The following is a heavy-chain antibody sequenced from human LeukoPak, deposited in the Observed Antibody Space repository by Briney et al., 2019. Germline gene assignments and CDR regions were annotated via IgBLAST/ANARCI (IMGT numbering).Heavy chain of an antibody. D-gene: IGHD1-26*01. CDR1: GYTFTDYY. J-gene: IGHJ5*02. V-gene: IGHV1-2*02. CDR3: ARDAIGVVGTISWFDP. Sequence: ASVKVSCKASGYTFTDYYIYWVRQAPGQGLEWMGWINPNSGDTNYALRFQDRGTMTSDTSISTAYMELSRLRSDDTAVYYCARDAIGVVGTISWFDPWGQGTLVTVSS. CDR2: INPNSGDT.